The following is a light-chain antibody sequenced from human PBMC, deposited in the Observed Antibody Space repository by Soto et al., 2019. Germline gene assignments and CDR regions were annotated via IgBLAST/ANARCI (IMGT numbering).Light chain of an antibody. CDR3: QQYHNWPLT. V-gene: IGKV3-15*01. CDR1: QSVTSD. J-gene: IGKJ4*01. Sequence: DILMTQSPATLSASPGERATLSCRASQSVTSDVAWYQQKPGQAPRLFIYGASTRDTGVPARISGSGSGTEFTLTISSLQSEDFEAYYCQQYHNWPLTFGGGTKVEIK. CDR2: GAS.